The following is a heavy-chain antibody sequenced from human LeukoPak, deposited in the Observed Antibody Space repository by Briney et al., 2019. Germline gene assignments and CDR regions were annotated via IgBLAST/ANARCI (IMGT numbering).Heavy chain of an antibody. Sequence: GGSLRLSCAASGFTFSSYVMHWVRQAPGKGLEWVAVISYDGSNKYYADSVKGRFTISRDNSKNTLYLQMNSLRAEDTAVYYCARDGVPAAIPHYYYYMDVWGKGTTVTVSS. CDR2: ISYDGSNK. D-gene: IGHD2-2*02. CDR1: GFTFSSYV. CDR3: ARDGVPAAIPHYYYYMDV. J-gene: IGHJ6*03. V-gene: IGHV3-30*01.